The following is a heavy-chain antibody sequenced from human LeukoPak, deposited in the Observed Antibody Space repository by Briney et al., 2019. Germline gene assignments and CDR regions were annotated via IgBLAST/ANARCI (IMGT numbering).Heavy chain of an antibody. Sequence: GASVWVSCKASRYTFTSYDINWVRQAPGQGLEWMGWMNPNRGNTGYAQKFQGRVTITRNTSISTAYMELSSLRSEDTAVYYCATNSEYYDFWSGWGFDIWGQGTMVTVSS. V-gene: IGHV1-8*03. CDR2: MNPNRGNT. J-gene: IGHJ3*02. CDR1: RYTFTSYD. D-gene: IGHD3-3*01. CDR3: ATNSEYYDFWSGWGFDI.